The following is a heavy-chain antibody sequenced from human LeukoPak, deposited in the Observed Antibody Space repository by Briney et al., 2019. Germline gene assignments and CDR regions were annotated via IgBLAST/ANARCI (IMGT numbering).Heavy chain of an antibody. D-gene: IGHD3-22*01. Sequence: PSETLSLTCTVSGGSIGTYYWSWIRQPPGKGLEWIGYINYSGTTNYNPSLKSRVSISIDMSKNQFSLKLSSVTAADTAVYYCARGTMMVGPWGQGTQVIVSS. J-gene: IGHJ5*02. CDR2: INYSGTT. CDR1: GGSIGTYY. CDR3: ARGTMMVGP. V-gene: IGHV4-59*01.